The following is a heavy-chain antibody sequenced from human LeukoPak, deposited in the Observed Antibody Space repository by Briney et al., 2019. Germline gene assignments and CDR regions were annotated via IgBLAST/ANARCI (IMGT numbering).Heavy chain of an antibody. D-gene: IGHD1-26*01. CDR2: IEQDGSQK. CDR3: AKDPQKWESYFDY. J-gene: IGHJ4*02. CDR1: GFTFSNYW. Sequence: GGSLRLSCAASGFTFSNYWMSWVRQAPGKGLEWVATIEQDGSQKHHVDSVKGRFTISRDNADSSLYLQMNSLRAEDTAVYYCAKDPQKWESYFDYWGQGTLVTVSS. V-gene: IGHV3-7*01.